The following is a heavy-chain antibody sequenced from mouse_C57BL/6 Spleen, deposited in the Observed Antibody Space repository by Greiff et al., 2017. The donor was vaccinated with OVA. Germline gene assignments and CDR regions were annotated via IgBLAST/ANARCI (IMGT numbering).Heavy chain of an antibody. CDR1: GYTFTSYW. V-gene: IGHV1-59*01. J-gene: IGHJ4*01. D-gene: IGHD2-1*01. Sequence: VQLQQPGAELVRPGTSVKLSCKASGYTFTSYWMHWVKQRPGQGLEWIGVIDPSDSYTNYNQKFKGKATLTVDTSSSTAYMQLSSLTSEDSAVYYCARSIYYGNSYYAMDYWGQGTSVTVSS. CDR2: IDPSDSYT. CDR3: ARSIYYGNSYYAMDY.